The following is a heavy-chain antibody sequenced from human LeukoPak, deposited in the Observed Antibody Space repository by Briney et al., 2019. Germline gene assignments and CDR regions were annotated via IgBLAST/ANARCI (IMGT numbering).Heavy chain of an antibody. CDR3: TTVGYYDSSGYHDY. J-gene: IGHJ4*02. CDR1: GFTFSNAW. V-gene: IGHV3-15*01. CDR2: IKSKTDGGTT. Sequence: GGSLRLSCAASGFTFSNAWMSWVRQAPGKGLEWDGRIKSKTDGGTTDYAAPVKGRFTISRDDSKNTLYLQMNSLKTEDTAVYYCTTVGYYDSSGYHDYWGQGTLVTVSS. D-gene: IGHD3-22*01.